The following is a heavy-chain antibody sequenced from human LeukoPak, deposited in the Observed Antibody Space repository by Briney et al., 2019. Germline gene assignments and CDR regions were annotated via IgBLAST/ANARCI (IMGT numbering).Heavy chain of an antibody. Sequence: ASVKVSCKTSGFTFSNYGVSWVRQAPGQGLEWMGWISAYNNNTNYAQKFQGRLTMTTDTSTSTAYMELRSLRSDDTAVYYCARVSNVATSANWFDPWGQGTLVTVSS. CDR3: ARVSNVATSANWFDP. V-gene: IGHV1-18*01. CDR2: ISAYNNNT. D-gene: IGHD5-12*01. CDR1: GFTFSNYG. J-gene: IGHJ5*02.